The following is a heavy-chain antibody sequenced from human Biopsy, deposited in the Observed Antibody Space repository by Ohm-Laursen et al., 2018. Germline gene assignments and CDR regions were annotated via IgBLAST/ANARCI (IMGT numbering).Heavy chain of an antibody. J-gene: IGHJ6*02. Sequence: SLRLSCSASGFTFDDSAMHWVRQAPGKGLEWVSGISWNSGYIGYADSVKGRFTISRDNAKNSLYLQMNSLRADDTAVYYCARDTRWSPYHMDVWGQGTTVTVSS. D-gene: IGHD4-23*01. CDR2: ISWNSGYI. V-gene: IGHV3-9*01. CDR1: GFTFDDSA. CDR3: ARDTRWSPYHMDV.